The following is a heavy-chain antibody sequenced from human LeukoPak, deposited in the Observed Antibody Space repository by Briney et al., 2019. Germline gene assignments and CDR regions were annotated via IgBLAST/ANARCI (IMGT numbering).Heavy chain of an antibody. CDR3: ARDARLGYFDY. V-gene: IGHV4-30-4*07. Sequence: SETLSLTCAVSGGSISSGGYSWSWIRQPPGKGLEWIGYIYYSGSTYYNPSHKSRVTISVDTSKNQFSLKLSSVTAADTAVYYCARDARLGYFDYWGQGTLVTVSS. J-gene: IGHJ4*02. D-gene: IGHD3-16*01. CDR1: GGSISSGGYS. CDR2: IYYSGST.